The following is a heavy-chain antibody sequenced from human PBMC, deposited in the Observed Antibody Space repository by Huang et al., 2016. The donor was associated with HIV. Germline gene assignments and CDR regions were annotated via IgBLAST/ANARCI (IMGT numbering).Heavy chain of an antibody. J-gene: IGHJ5*02. D-gene: IGHD6-6*01. Sequence: QVQLQESGPGLVKPSETLSLTCTVSGGSMSSYYWSWIRQPPGKGLEWIGYIYYSGSTNYTPSLKSRVTISVDTSKTQFSLRLSSVTAADTAVYYCASASIAARRWFDPWGQGSLVTVSS. CDR1: GGSMSSYY. CDR3: ASASIAARRWFDP. CDR2: IYYSGST. V-gene: IGHV4-59*01.